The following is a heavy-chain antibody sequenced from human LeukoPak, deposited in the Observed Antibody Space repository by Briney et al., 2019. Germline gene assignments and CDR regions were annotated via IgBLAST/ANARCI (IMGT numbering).Heavy chain of an antibody. Sequence: PSETLSLTCTVSGGSISSSSYYWGWIRQPPGKGLEWIGSIYYSGSTYYNQSPKSRVTISVDTSKNQFSLRLSSVTAADTAVYYCAREAVVTVVDVWGKGTTVTVSS. V-gene: IGHV4-39*02. CDR1: GGSISSSSYY. D-gene: IGHD4-23*01. CDR2: IYYSGST. J-gene: IGHJ6*04. CDR3: AREAVVTVVDV.